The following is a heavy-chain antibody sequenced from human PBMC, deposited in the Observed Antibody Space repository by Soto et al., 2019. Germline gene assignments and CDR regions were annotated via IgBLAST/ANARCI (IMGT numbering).Heavy chain of an antibody. CDR2: IFYNGVT. D-gene: IGHD2-2*01. Sequence: QLQLQESGPGLVKPSETLSLTCTVSGGSFSSCAYYWGWIRQPPGKGLEWIGSIFYNGVTYYNPSLKSRVTISVDTSKNQFSLRLSSVTAADTAVYYCARRVIVAAAYGDYFDSWGQGTLVTVSS. J-gene: IGHJ4*02. CDR3: ARRVIVAAAYGDYFDS. CDR1: GGSFSSCAYY. V-gene: IGHV4-39*01.